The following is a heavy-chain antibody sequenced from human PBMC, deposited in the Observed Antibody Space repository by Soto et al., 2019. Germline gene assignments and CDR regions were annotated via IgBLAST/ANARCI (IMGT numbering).Heavy chain of an antibody. CDR1: GFTFSSYA. CDR3: AKQGGPEGYYGMDV. CDR2: ISGSGRST. Sequence: PGGSLRLSCAASGFTFSSYAMSWVRQAPGKGLEWVSAISGSGRSTYYADSVKGRFTISRDNSKNTLYLQMNSLRAEDTAVYYCAKQGGPEGYYGMDVWGQGTTVTV. J-gene: IGHJ6*02. V-gene: IGHV3-23*01. D-gene: IGHD3-16*01.